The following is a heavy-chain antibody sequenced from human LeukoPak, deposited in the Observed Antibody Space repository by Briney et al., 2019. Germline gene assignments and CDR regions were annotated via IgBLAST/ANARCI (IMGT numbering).Heavy chain of an antibody. Sequence: SSETLSLTCTVSGGSISTYYWSWIRQPAGKGLEWIGRIYTSGSTNYNPSLKSRVTMSVDTSKNQFSLKLSSVTAADTAVYYCVRVIGAPNYYYYMDVWGKGTTVTVSS. CDR1: GGSISTYY. D-gene: IGHD3-22*01. V-gene: IGHV4-4*07. CDR2: IYTSGST. CDR3: VRVIGAPNYYYYMDV. J-gene: IGHJ6*03.